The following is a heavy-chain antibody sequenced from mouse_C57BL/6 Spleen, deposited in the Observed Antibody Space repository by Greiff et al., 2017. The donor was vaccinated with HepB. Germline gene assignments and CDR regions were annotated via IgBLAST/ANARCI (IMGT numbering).Heavy chain of an antibody. V-gene: IGHV1-82*01. J-gene: IGHJ1*03. CDR2: IYPGDGDT. CDR1: GYAFSSSW. Sequence: QVQLKQSGPELVKPGASVKISCKASGYAFSSSWMNWVKQRPGKGLEWIGRIYPGDGDTNYNGKFKGKATLTADKSSSTAYMQLSSLTSEDSAVYFCANYGTGYFDVWGTGTTVTVSS. D-gene: IGHD1-1*01. CDR3: ANYGTGYFDV.